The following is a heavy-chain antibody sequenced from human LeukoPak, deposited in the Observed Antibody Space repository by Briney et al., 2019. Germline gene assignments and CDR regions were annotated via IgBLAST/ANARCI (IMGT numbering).Heavy chain of an antibody. CDR2: ISSSSSTI. CDR1: GFTFSSYS. CDR3: AREERMIPDY. V-gene: IGHV3-48*01. D-gene: IGHD3-22*01. J-gene: IGHJ4*02. Sequence: GGSLRLSCAASGFTFSSYSMNWVRQAPGKGLEWVSYISSSSSTIYYADSVKGRFTISRDNAKNSLYLQMNSLRAEDTAVYYCAREERMIPDYWGQGTLVTVSS.